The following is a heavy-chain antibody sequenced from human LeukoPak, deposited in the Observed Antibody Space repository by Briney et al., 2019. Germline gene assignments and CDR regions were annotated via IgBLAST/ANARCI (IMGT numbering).Heavy chain of an antibody. J-gene: IGHJ6*02. V-gene: IGHV4-59*01. CDR1: GGSISSYY. Sequence: PSETLSVTCTVSGGSISSYYWSWIRQPHGKGLEWIGYIYYSGSTNYNPSLKSRVTISVDTSKNQFSLKLSSVTAADTAVYYCARCPDGGNSEPYYYGMDVWGQGTTVTVSS. D-gene: IGHD4-23*01. CDR2: IYYSGST. CDR3: ARCPDGGNSEPYYYGMDV.